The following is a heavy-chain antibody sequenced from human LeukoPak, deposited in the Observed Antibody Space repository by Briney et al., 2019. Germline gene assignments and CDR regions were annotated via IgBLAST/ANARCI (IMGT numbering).Heavy chain of an antibody. CDR2: INHSGNT. CDR1: GGSLSGYY. J-gene: IGHJ4*02. V-gene: IGHV4-34*01. Sequence: SETLSLTCAVYGGSLSGYYWSWIRQLPGKGLEWIGEINHSGNTNYNPSLKSRVTMSVDTSKNHFYLKLSSVTAADTAVYYCARQGSGTSYYYYTFPYWGQGTLVTVSS. D-gene: IGHD1-26*01. CDR3: ARQGSGTSYYYYTFPY.